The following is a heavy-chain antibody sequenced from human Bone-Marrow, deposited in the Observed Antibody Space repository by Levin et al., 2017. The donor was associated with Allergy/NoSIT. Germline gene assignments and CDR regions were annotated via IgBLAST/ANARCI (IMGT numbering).Heavy chain of an antibody. Sequence: ASVKVSCKGSGHTFTDFYMHWVRQAPGHGLEWVGWINPNSGDTNYAQKFQGRVTMTRDTSISTAYMELSSLTSDDTAVYYCAKGIEYGDKAGVDYWGQGTLVTVSS. CDR3: AKGIEYGDKAGVDY. CDR2: INPNSGDT. V-gene: IGHV1-2*02. CDR1: GHTFTDFY. D-gene: IGHD4-23*01. J-gene: IGHJ4*02.